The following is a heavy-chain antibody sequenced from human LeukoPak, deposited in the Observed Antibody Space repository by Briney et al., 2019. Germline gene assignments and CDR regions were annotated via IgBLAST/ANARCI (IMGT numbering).Heavy chain of an antibody. D-gene: IGHD3-22*01. Sequence: SETLSLTCTVSGGSISSGGYYWSWIRQHPGKGLEWIGYIYYSGSTYYNPSLKSRVTISVDTSKNQFSLKLSSVTAADTAVYYCARGSYWYYDSSGYPLRAFDIWGQGTMSPSLQ. CDR1: GGSISSGGYY. J-gene: IGHJ3*02. CDR2: IYYSGST. CDR3: ARGSYWYYDSSGYPLRAFDI. V-gene: IGHV4-31*03.